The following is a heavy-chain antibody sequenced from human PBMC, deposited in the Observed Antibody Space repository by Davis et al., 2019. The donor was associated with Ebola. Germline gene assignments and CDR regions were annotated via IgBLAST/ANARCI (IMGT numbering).Heavy chain of an antibody. D-gene: IGHD3-3*01. CDR1: EFTFRSYW. Sequence: PGGSLRLSCVGSEFTFRSYWFHWVRQAPGKGLEWVSRIDTDGSTTNYADSVRGRFTISRDNSKNTLYLQMNSLRAEDTAVYYCAGGVIWSGFIERAFDIWGQGTMVTVSS. V-gene: IGHV3-74*01. CDR3: AGGVIWSGFIERAFDI. CDR2: IDTDGSTT. J-gene: IGHJ3*02.